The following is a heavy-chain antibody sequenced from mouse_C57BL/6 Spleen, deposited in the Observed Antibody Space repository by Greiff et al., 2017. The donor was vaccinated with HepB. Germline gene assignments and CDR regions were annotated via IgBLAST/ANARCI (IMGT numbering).Heavy chain of an antibody. CDR2: IFPGSGIT. CDR1: GYTFTDYW. Sequence: VQLQQSGAELMKPGASVKLSCKAIGYTFTDYWIEWVKQRPGHGLEWIGEIFPGSGITNYIETFKGKATFTADTSSNTAYMQLSSLTTEDSAIYYCARILTNFYAMDYWGQGTSVTVSS. D-gene: IGHD4-1*02. CDR3: ARILTNFYAMDY. J-gene: IGHJ4*01. V-gene: IGHV1-9*01.